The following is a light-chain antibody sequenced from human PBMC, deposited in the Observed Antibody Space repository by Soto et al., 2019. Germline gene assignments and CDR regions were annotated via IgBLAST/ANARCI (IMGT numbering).Light chain of an antibody. Sequence: EIVLTQSPATLPSFPGDRVTLSSRASQYINTRLAWYQHRPGQAPRNLIYQTSIRAAGIPARFSASGTGTDFTLPISEVQPEDFEVYYCHQRQSWHRTFGQGTKVDIK. V-gene: IGKV3D-11*01. CDR1: QYINTR. J-gene: IGKJ1*01. CDR2: QTS. CDR3: HQRQSWHRT.